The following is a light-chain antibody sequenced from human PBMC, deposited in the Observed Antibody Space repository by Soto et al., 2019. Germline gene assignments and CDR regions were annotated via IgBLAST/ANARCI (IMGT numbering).Light chain of an antibody. J-gene: IGKJ5*01. Sequence: PGERATLSCRTSQSVSSYFAWYQQKPGRAPRPLIYDASNRATGIPARFIGSGSGTDFTLTISSLEPEDFAVYYCQQRSNWPITFGQGTRLEIK. CDR3: QQRSNWPIT. V-gene: IGKV3-11*01. CDR1: QSVSSY. CDR2: DAS.